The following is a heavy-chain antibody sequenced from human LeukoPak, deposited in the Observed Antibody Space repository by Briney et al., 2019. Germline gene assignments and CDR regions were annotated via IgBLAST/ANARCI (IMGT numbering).Heavy chain of an antibody. V-gene: IGHV3-23*01. CDR1: GFTFGSYA. J-gene: IGHJ3*02. CDR2: ISGSGGST. Sequence: GGSLRLSCAASGFTFGSYAMSWVRQAPGKGLEWVSAISGSGGSTYYADSVKGRFTISRDNSKNTLYLQMNSLRAEDTAVYYCAKEGLWFGELLSSPHDAFDIWGQGTMVTVSS. D-gene: IGHD3-10*01. CDR3: AKEGLWFGELLSSPHDAFDI.